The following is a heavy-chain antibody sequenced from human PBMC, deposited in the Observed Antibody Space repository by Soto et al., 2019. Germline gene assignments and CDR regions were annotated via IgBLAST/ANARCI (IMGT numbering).Heavy chain of an antibody. CDR2: INDRGSI. D-gene: IGHD3-9*01. Sequence: QVQLQQWGAGPLRPLETLSLTCGVSGGSFSGYYWAWIRQSPGKGLEWIGEINDRGSINYNPSLKSRVSISVDTSKNHYSLNLRSVTAADTAVYYCARESHDILTGPPWXXXXDLWGRGTLVTVSS. J-gene: IGHJ2*01. CDR1: GGSFSGYY. V-gene: IGHV4-34*01. CDR3: ARESHDILTGPPWXXXXDL.